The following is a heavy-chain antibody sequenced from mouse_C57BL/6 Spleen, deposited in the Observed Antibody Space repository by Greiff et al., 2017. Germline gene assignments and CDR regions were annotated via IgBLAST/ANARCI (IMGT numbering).Heavy chain of an antibody. CDR2: IYPGSGNT. Sequence: VQLQQSGAELVRPGASVKLSCKASGYTFTDYYINWVKQRPGQGLEWIARIYPGSGNTYYNEKFKGKATLTAEKSSITAYMQLSSLTSEDSAVYFCASSYSNLFAYWGQGTLVTVSA. J-gene: IGHJ3*01. CDR1: GYTFTDYY. CDR3: ASSYSNLFAY. D-gene: IGHD2-5*01. V-gene: IGHV1-76*01.